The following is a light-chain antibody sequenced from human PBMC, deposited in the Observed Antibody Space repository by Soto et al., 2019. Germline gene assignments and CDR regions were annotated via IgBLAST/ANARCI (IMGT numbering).Light chain of an antibody. Sequence: EIVLTQSPGTLSLSPGERATLSCRASQSVSSSYLAWYQQKPGQAPRLLIYAASSGATGTPDRFSGSGSGTDFTLTISRLEPGDCAVYYCQQYGTSPNTFGQGTKLEIK. CDR3: QQYGTSPNT. V-gene: IGKV3-20*01. CDR1: QSVSSSY. J-gene: IGKJ2*01. CDR2: AAS.